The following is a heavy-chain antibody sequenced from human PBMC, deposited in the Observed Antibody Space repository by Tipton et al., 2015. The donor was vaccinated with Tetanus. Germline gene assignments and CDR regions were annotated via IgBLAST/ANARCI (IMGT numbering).Heavy chain of an antibody. Sequence: TLSLTCTVSSDSISRGGYFWNWIRQRPGEGPEWIGYIYYSGSTYYNPSLKSRVSMSVDTSQNQFFLNLTSVTAADTAVYYCARDQGGGRVVRLNWLDPWGQGTLVTVSS. V-gene: IGHV4-31*03. J-gene: IGHJ5*02. CDR2: IYYSGST. CDR1: SDSISRGGYF. D-gene: IGHD6-6*01. CDR3: ARDQGGGRVVRLNWLDP.